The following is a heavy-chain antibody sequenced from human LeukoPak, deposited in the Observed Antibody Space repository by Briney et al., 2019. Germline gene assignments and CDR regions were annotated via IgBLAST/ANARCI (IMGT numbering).Heavy chain of an antibody. CDR1: GFTFNSYS. D-gene: IGHD3-3*01. V-gene: IGHV3-30-3*01. Sequence: GGSLRLSCAASGFTFNSYSMHWVRQAPGKGLEWVTAISDDETYKFYADSVKGRFTISRDNSKNTLYLQMNSLRVEDTAIYYCARSYDFWSGSYFDYWGQGTLVTVSS. CDR3: ARSYDFWSGSYFDY. CDR2: ISDDETYK. J-gene: IGHJ4*02.